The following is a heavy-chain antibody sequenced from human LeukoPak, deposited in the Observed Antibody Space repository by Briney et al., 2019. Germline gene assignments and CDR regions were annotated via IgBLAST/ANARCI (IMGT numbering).Heavy chain of an antibody. Sequence: PGGSLRLSCAASGFTFSNSWMNWVRQAPGKGLEWVADINQDGSENYYVDSVQGRFTISRDNSKNSLFLQMNSLRAEDTAIYYCAKGYTINWDHYFDCGGQGSLVTVSS. D-gene: IGHD6-13*01. V-gene: IGHV3-7*01. CDR2: INQDGSEN. CDR1: GFTFSNSW. J-gene: IGHJ4*02. CDR3: AKGYTINWDHYFDC.